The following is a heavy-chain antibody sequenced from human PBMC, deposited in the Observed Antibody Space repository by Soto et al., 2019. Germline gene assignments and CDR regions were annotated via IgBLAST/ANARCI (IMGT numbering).Heavy chain of an antibody. CDR1: GGSISSGDYL. CDR3: ARGLVIRPYYYLGMDV. Sequence: QVQLQESGPGLVKPSQTQSLTCTVSGGSISSGDYLWSWIRQSPGKGLEWIGYISSIGSTYYNPSLKSRVSVSRDTSKNQFSLKLSSVTTTDTAVYYCARGLVIRPYYYLGMDVWGQGTTVTVSS. D-gene: IGHD3-9*01. CDR2: ISSIGST. V-gene: IGHV4-30-4*01. J-gene: IGHJ6*02.